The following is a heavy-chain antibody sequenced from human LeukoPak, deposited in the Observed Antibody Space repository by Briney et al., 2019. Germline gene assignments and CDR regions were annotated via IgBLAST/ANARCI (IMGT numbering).Heavy chain of an antibody. CDR1: GGSISSYY. J-gene: IGHJ5*02. V-gene: IGHV4-4*07. CDR2: IYTSGST. D-gene: IGHD5-12*01. Sequence: SETLSLTCTVSGGSISSYYWSWIRQPAGKGLEWIGRIYTSGSTNYNPSLKSRVAMSVDTSKNQFSLKLSSVTAADTAVYYCARAKGYSGRGWWFDPWGQGTLVTVSS. CDR3: ARAKGYSGRGWWFDP.